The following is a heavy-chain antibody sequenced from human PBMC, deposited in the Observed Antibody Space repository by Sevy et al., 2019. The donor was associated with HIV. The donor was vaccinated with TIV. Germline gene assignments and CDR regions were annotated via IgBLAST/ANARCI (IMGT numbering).Heavy chain of an antibody. CDR3: AHRGGVQFYDSSGYYSRAEYFHP. D-gene: IGHD3-22*01. CDR1: GFSLSSSGEG. V-gene: IGHV2-5*01. Sequence: SGPTLVKPTQTLTLTCTFSGFSLSSSGEGVGWIRQPPGKALEWLANIYWNENQRYSPSLKSRLTITKDTSKNQVVLTMTIMDPVDTATYYCAHRGGVQFYDSSGYYSRAEYFHPWGQGTLITVSS. J-gene: IGHJ1*01. CDR2: IYWNENQ.